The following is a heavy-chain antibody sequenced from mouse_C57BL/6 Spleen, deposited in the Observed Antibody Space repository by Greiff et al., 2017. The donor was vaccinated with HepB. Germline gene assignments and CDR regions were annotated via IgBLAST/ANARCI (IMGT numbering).Heavy chain of an antibody. J-gene: IGHJ4*01. CDR3: ARDIDRSVYWYAMDY. D-gene: IGHD3-2*02. Sequence: EVMLVESGGGLVQPGGSLSLSCAASGFTFTDYYMSWVRQPPGKALEWLGFIRNKANGYTTEYSASVKGRFTISRDNSQSILYLQMNALRAEDSATYYCARDIDRSVYWYAMDYWAQGTPVTVSS. CDR1: GFTFTDYY. V-gene: IGHV7-3*01. CDR2: IRNKANGYTT.